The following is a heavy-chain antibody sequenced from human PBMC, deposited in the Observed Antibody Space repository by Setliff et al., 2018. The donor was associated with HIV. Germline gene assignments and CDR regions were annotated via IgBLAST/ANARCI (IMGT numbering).Heavy chain of an antibody. V-gene: IGHV4-34*01. D-gene: IGHD3-10*01. Sequence: SETLSLTCAVYGGSFSGYCWSWIRQPPGKGLEWIGEIQHSGRTNYNPSLKSRVTTSVDTSKNQFSLRLSSVTAADTAVYYCARGRDYYGSGSYFNGRANSYYFMDVWGKGTTVTVSS. CDR2: IQHSGRT. CDR3: ARGRDYYGSGSYFNGRANSYYFMDV. J-gene: IGHJ6*03. CDR1: GGSFSGYC.